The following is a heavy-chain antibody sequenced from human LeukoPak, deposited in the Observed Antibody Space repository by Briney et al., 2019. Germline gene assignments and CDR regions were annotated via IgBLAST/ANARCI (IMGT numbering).Heavy chain of an antibody. CDR2: ILYIGST. Sequence: PSETLSLTCTVSGGSISSSSYYWGWIRQPPGKGLEWIGSILYIGSTYYNPSLKSRVTISVDTSKNQFSLKLSSVTAADTAVYYCARVFWSGYWFDPWGQGTLVTVSS. V-gene: IGHV4-39*07. CDR1: GGSISSSSYY. CDR3: ARVFWSGYWFDP. J-gene: IGHJ5*02. D-gene: IGHD3-3*01.